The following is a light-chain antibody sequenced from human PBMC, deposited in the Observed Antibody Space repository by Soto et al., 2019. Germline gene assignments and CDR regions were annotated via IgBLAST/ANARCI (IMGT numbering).Light chain of an antibody. CDR3: AAWDDRLSGYV. CDR1: SSNIGSDY. V-gene: IGLV1-47*01. CDR2: RNN. Sequence: QRVRTRPASGTSTDVGGRTITYSGSSSNIGSDYVYWYQQVPGTSPKLLIYRNNQRPSGVPGRFSGSKSGTSASLAISGLRSEDEDDSYCAAWDDRLSGYVFGPGSKV. J-gene: IGLJ1*01.